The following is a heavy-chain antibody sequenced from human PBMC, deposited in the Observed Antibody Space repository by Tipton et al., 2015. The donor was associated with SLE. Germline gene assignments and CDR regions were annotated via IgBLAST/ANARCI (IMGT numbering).Heavy chain of an antibody. J-gene: IGHJ5*02. D-gene: IGHD5-18*01. CDR3: ARGRDVDTGGWFDP. CDR2: IYYSGST. V-gene: IGHV4-59*01. Sequence: GSLRLSCTVSGGSISSYYWSWIRQPPGKGLEWIGYIYYSGSTNYNPSLKSRVTISVDTSKNQFSLKLSSVTAADTAVYYCARGRDVDTGGWFDPWGQGTLVTVSS. CDR1: GGSISSYY.